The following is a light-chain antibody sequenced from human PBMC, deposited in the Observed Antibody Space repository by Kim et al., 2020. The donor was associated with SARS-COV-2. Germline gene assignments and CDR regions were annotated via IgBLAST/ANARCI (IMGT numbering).Light chain of an antibody. CDR2: EVS. CDR3: CSYAGSSTYVV. V-gene: IGLV2-23*02. CDR1: RSDVGSYNI. J-gene: IGLJ2*01. Sequence: QSITISSTGARSDVGSYNIVSWYQQHPDKAPKLMIYEVSKRPSGVSNRFSGSKSGNTASLTISGLQPEDEADYYCCSYAGSSTYVVFGGGTQLTVL.